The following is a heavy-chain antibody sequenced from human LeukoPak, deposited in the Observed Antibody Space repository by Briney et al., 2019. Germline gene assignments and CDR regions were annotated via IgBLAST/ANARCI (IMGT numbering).Heavy chain of an antibody. CDR2: IRYDGGNK. CDR3: VMRGYGGDVFDI. Sequence: WGSLRLSCAASGFTFSSYGMHWVRQAPGKGLEWVAFIRYDGGNKYYADSVKGRFTISRDNSKNTLYLQMNSLRVEDTAVYYSVMRGYGGDVFDIWGQGTMVTVSS. CDR1: GFTFSSYG. J-gene: IGHJ3*02. D-gene: IGHD3-3*01. V-gene: IGHV3-30*02.